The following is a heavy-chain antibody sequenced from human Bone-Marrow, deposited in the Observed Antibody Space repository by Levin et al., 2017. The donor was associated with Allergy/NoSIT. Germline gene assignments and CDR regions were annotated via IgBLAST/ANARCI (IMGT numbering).Heavy chain of an antibody. J-gene: IGHJ4*02. Sequence: GESLKISCKASGYTFIDSGIIWVRQAPGQGLEWMAWISAYSGAVTYAEKFQDRVTVTSDTSTNTAYMDLRSLRSDDTAVYYCARVVSNYVPQYYYDHWGQGTLVTVSS. CDR3: ARVVSNYVPQYYYDH. D-gene: IGHD4-11*01. V-gene: IGHV1-18*01. CDR2: ISAYSGAV. CDR1: GYTFIDSG.